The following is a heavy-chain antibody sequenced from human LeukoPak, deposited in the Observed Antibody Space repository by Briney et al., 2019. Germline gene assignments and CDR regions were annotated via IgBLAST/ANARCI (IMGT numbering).Heavy chain of an antibody. CDR2: ISPYNGAT. CDR3: ARDEKKSCSGGSCYYFDY. Sequence: ASVKVSCKASGYTFTSYGFSWVRQAPGQGLEWLAWISPYNGATNHARKLQGRVTVTTDTSTRIAYMELRSLRSDDTAVYYCARDEKKSCSGGSCYYFDYWGQGTLVTVSS. CDR1: GYTFTSYG. V-gene: IGHV1-18*01. D-gene: IGHD2-15*01. J-gene: IGHJ4*02.